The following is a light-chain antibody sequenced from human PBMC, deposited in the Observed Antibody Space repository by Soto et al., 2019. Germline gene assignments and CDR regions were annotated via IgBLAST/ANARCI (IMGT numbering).Light chain of an antibody. J-gene: IGKJ1*01. CDR3: QQYKSYPGT. V-gene: IGKV1-5*01. CDR2: DAS. Sequence: DIQITQPPSTLSGSVGDRDTITCRASQDIVNWLAWYQHKQGKASQLLIFDASTLQSGVPSRFIGSGSGTLVTLTFNNLKPDDFETDVGQQYKSYPGTFGQGTKVDIK. CDR1: QDIVNW.